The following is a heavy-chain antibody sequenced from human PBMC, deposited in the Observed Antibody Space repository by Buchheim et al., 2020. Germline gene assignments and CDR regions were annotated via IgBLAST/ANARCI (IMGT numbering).Heavy chain of an antibody. D-gene: IGHD3-9*01. CDR3: ARDGNFVSGAPYYYYGMDV. Sequence: QVQLVQSGAEVKKPGSSVKVSCKASGGTFSSYAISWVRQAPGQGLEWMGRIIPILGIANYAQKFQGRVTITADKSTSTAYMELSSLRSEDTAVYYCARDGNFVSGAPYYYYGMDVWGQGTT. J-gene: IGHJ6*02. CDR2: IIPILGIA. V-gene: IGHV1-69*04. CDR1: GGTFSSYA.